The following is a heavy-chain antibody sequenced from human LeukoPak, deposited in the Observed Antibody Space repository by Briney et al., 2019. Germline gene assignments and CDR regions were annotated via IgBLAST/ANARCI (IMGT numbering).Heavy chain of an antibody. CDR1: GGTFSSYA. CDR2: IIPMSDTT. J-gene: IGHJ6*02. Sequence: SVKVSCKAPGGTFSSYAISWVRQAPGQGLEWMGRIIPMSDTTNHAQQFQGRVTTTADKSASTAYMELSSLRSEDTAVYYCARDSSHVVIGSMDVWGQGTTVTVSS. V-gene: IGHV1-69*06. CDR3: ARDSSHVVIGSMDV. D-gene: IGHD4-23*01.